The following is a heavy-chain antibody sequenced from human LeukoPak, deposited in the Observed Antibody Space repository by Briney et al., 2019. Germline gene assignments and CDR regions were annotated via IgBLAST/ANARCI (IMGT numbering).Heavy chain of an antibody. CDR2: IYSSGST. V-gene: IGHV4-4*07. J-gene: IGHJ4*02. Sequence: PSETLSLTCTVSGASICAFHWTWFRQPAGKGLEWIGLIYSSGSTLFNPSLKSRVAMSVDLTKNQLSLKLTPVTAADTAMYYCARKDGDYWGRGTLVTVSS. CDR3: ARKDGDY. CDR1: GASICAFH.